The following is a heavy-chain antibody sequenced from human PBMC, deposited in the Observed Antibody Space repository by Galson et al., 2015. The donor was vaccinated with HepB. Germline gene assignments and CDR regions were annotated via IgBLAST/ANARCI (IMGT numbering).Heavy chain of an antibody. D-gene: IGHD3/OR15-3a*01. V-gene: IGHV5-10-1*01. CDR1: GYSFTSYW. CDR3: AVSPRQHGLGDH. CDR2: IDPTDSYT. J-gene: IGHJ4*02. Sequence: QSGAEVKKPGESLRISCKGSGYSFTSYWITWVRQMPGKGLEWMGKIDPTDSYTNYSPSFQGHVTISADKSISTAYLQWRSLKASDTAMYYCAVSPRQHGLGDHWGQGTVSPSPQ.